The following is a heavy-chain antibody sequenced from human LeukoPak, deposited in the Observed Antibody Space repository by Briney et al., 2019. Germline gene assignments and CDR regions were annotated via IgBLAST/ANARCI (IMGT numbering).Heavy chain of an antibody. CDR1: GFTFSTYG. CDR2: MTTSSGDT. Sequence: GGSLRLSCAASGFTFSTYGMSWVRQAPGKGLEWVSAMTTSSGDTYYADSVKGRFTISRDNSKNTLYLQMNSLRADDTAVYYCAKRSDYGGNWNHFDYWGQGTLVTVSS. J-gene: IGHJ4*02. CDR3: AKRSDYGGNWNHFDY. D-gene: IGHD4-23*01. V-gene: IGHV3-23*01.